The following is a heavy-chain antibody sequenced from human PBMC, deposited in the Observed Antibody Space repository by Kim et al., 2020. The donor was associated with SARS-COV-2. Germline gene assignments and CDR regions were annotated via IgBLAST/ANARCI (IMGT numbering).Heavy chain of an antibody. V-gene: IGHV3-48*02. J-gene: IGHJ3*02. CDR2: ISSSSSTI. D-gene: IGHD3-22*01. Sequence: GGSLRLSCAASGFTFSSYSMNWVRQAPGKGLEWVSYISSSSSTIYYADSVKGRFTISRDNAKNSLYLQMNSLRDEDTAVYYCASSGYDSSGLPFFDIWGQGTMVTVSS. CDR3: ASSGYDSSGLPFFDI. CDR1: GFTFSSYS.